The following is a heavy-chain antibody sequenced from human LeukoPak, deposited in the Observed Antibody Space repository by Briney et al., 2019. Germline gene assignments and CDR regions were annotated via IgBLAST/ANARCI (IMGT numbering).Heavy chain of an antibody. CDR1: GYRFTSYW. V-gene: IGHV5-51*01. CDR3: ARRGPKQNNWFDP. J-gene: IGHJ5*02. CDR2: IYPGDSDT. Sequence: GESLKISCKGAGYRFTSYWIGWVRQMPGKGLEWMGIIYPGDSDTRYSPSFQDQVTISADKSISTAYLQWSSLKASDTAMYYCARRGPKQNNWFDPWGQGTLVTVSS.